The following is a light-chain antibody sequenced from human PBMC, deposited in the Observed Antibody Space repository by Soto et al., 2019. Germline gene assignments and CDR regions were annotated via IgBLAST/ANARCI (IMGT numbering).Light chain of an antibody. V-gene: IGKV1-9*01. CDR1: QGISNY. CDR2: AAS. Sequence: DIQLTQSPSFLSASVGDRVTITCRASQGISNYLAWYQRKPGKAPKLLIYAASTLQSGVPSRVSCSGSGTEFTLTISSLQPEDFATDYCQQLNSYPLTFGGGTKVEIK. J-gene: IGKJ4*01. CDR3: QQLNSYPLT.